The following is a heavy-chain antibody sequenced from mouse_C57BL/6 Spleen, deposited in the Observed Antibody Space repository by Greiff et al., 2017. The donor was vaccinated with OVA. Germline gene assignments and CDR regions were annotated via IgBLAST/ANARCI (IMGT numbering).Heavy chain of an antibody. J-gene: IGHJ2*01. D-gene: IGHD1-1*01. CDR1: GYAFSSSW. V-gene: IGHV1-82*01. CDR2: IYPGDGDT. Sequence: QVQLQQSGPELVKPGASVKISCKASGYAFSSSWMNWVKQRPGKGLEWIGRIYPGDGDTNYNGKFKGKATLTADKSSSTAYMQLSSLTSADSAVYFCARAHYYGSSYFDYWGQGTTLTVSS. CDR3: ARAHYYGSSYFDY.